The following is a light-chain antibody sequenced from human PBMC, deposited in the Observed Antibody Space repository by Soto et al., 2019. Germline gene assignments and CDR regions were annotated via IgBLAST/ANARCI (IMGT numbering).Light chain of an antibody. CDR2: EVR. Sequence: QSALTQPASVSGAPGQSITISCTGTSSDVGGYNYVSWYQQHPGKAPKLLIYEVRHRPSGISNRFSGSKSGNTASLTISGLQAEDEADFYCTSYTSSSTYVFGIGTKLTVL. CDR1: SSDVGGYNY. CDR3: TSYTSSSTYV. V-gene: IGLV2-14*01. J-gene: IGLJ1*01.